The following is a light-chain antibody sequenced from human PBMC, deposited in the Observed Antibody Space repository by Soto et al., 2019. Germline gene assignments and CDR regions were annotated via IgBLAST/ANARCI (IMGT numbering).Light chain of an antibody. CDR3: QQYGSPPIT. Sequence: EVVLTQSPATLSLSPGERATLSCRASQSVSSTYLAWYQQQPGQAPRLLMSGTSNRATGTPDRFSGSGSGTDFTLTISRLEPEDFAGYYCQQYGSPPITFGQGTRLEIK. CDR2: GTS. J-gene: IGKJ5*01. CDR1: QSVSSTY. V-gene: IGKV3-20*01.